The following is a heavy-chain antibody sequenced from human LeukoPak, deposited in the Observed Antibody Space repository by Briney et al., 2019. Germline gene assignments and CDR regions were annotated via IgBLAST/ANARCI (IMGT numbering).Heavy chain of an antibody. CDR3: ARDYGIDFGGSAEFDP. CDR2: ISSSSRYI. J-gene: IGHJ5*02. CDR1: GFTFSSYS. D-gene: IGHD3-16*01. Sequence: GGSLRLSCAASGFTFSSYSMNWVRQAPGKGLEWVSSISSSSRYIYYADSVKGRFTISRDNAKNSLYLQMNSLRAEDTAVYYCARDYGIDFGGSAEFDPWGQGTLVTVSS. V-gene: IGHV3-21*01.